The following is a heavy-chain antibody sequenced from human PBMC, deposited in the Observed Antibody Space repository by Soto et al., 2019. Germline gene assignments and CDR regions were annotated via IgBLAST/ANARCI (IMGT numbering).Heavy chain of an antibody. Sequence: QVQLVQSGAEVRQPASSVKVSCKTSGGTFSSYAISWVRQAPGQGLEWMGGIVPIVDTSTYAQKFQGRVTITADDYTSTVYMELSSLRSDDTAVYYCVRVVAIPGYPDNWGQGTLVTVSS. CDR2: IVPIVDTS. V-gene: IGHV1-69*12. J-gene: IGHJ4*02. D-gene: IGHD5-12*01. CDR1: GGTFSSYA. CDR3: VRVVAIPGYPDN.